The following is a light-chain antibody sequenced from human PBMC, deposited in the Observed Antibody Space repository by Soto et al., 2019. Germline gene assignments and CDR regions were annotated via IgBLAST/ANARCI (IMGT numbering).Light chain of an antibody. Sequence: QSALTQPASVSGSPGQSITISCTGTSSDVGRYNLVSWYQQHPGKAPKLMIYEVSKRPSGVSNRFSGSKSGNTASLTISGLQAEDEADYYCCSDAGRKVFGGGTKVTVL. V-gene: IGLV2-23*02. CDR2: EVS. CDR1: SSDVGRYNL. J-gene: IGLJ2*01. CDR3: CSDAGRKV.